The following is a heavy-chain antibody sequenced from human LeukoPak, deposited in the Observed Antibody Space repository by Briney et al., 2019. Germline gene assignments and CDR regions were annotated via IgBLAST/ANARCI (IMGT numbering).Heavy chain of an antibody. CDR1: GFTFSSYG. CDR2: IRYNGSNK. J-gene: IGHJ4*02. V-gene: IGHV3-30*02. Sequence: GGSLRLSCAASGFTFSSYGMHWVRQAPGKGLEWVAFIRYNGSNKYYADSVKGRFTISRDSSKNSLYLQMNSLRTEDTALYYCAKDIRKGDTVTILDYWGQGTLVTVSS. CDR3: AKDIRKGDTVTILDY. D-gene: IGHD4-17*01.